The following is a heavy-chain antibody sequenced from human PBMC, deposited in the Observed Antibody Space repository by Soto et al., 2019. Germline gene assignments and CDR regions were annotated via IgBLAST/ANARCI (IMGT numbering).Heavy chain of an antibody. CDR1: GFTFSSYA. D-gene: IGHD2-2*01. CDR2: ISYDGSNK. V-gene: IGHV3-30-3*01. CDR3: ARDRDIVVVKAHVPMAFDH. J-gene: IGHJ5*02. Sequence: GGSLRLSCAASGFTFSSYAMHWVRQAPGKGLEWVAVISYDGSNKYYADSVKGRFTISRDNSKNTLYLQMNSLRADDTAVYYCARDRDIVVVKAHVPMAFDHWGQGTLVTVSS.